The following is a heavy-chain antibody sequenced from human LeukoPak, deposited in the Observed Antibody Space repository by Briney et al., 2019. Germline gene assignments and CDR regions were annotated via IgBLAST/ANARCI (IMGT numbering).Heavy chain of an antibody. CDR2: IYHSGST. CDR1: GYSIGSGYY. D-gene: IGHD3-9*01. V-gene: IGHV4-38-2*02. Sequence: KPSETLSLTCAVSGYSIGSGYYWGWIRQPPGKGLEWIGSIYHSGSTYYNPSLKSRVTISVDTSKNQFSLKLSSVTAADTAVYYCARDGSTYYDILTGYYTFDYWGQGTLVTVSS. J-gene: IGHJ4*02. CDR3: ARDGSTYYDILTGYYTFDY.